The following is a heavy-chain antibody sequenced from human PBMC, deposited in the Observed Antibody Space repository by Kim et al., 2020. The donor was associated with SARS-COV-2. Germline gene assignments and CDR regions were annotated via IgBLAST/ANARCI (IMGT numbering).Heavy chain of an antibody. J-gene: IGHJ1*01. D-gene: IGHD2-15*01. V-gene: IGHV3-53*01. Sequence: GGSLRLSCAVSGFTVSSYHMNWVRQSRGEGLEWVSVIYSGGGTSYADSVKGRFTVFRDTSKNTLFLQMNSLRVEDTAVYYCVRGVGYEWGQGTLVTVS. CDR2: IYSGGGT. CDR1: GFTVSSYH. CDR3: VRGVGYE.